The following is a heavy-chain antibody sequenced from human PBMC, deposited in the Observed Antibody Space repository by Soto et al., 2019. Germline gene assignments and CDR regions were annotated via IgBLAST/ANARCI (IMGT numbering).Heavy chain of an antibody. Sequence: PSETLSLTCTGSGGSISSSSFYWGWIRQPPGKGLEWIGSIYYSGSTYYNPSLKSRVTISVDTSKNQFSLKLSSVTAADTAVYYCATVDYGGNSEDYYYYGMDVWGQGTTLTVS. CDR3: ATVDYGGNSEDYYYYGMDV. CDR2: IYYSGST. V-gene: IGHV4-39*01. J-gene: IGHJ6*02. CDR1: GGSISSSSFY. D-gene: IGHD4-17*01.